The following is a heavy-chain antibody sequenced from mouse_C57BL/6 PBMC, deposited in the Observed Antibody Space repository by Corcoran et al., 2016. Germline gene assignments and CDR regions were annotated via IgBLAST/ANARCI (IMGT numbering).Heavy chain of an antibody. V-gene: IGHV1-19*01. CDR2: INPYNGGT. CDR1: GYTFTDYY. Sequence: EVQLQQSGPVLVKPGASVKMSCKASGYTFTDYYMNWVKQSHGKSLEWIGVINPYNGGTSYNQKFKGKATLTVDKSSSTAYMELNSLTSEDSAVYYCARSYYGTLFDYWGQGTTLTVSS. J-gene: IGHJ2*01. D-gene: IGHD1-1*01. CDR3: ARSYYGTLFDY.